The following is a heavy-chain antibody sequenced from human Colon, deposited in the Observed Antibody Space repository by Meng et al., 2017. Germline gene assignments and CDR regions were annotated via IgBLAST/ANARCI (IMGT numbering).Heavy chain of an antibody. D-gene: IGHD1-26*01. Sequence: VNLLSTGPGLLRPSETLSIACTISVCSVISGSHYWSCIRHPPGKGLEFIAYVDYSGNTNYNPSLKGRVTTSIDMSKSQFSLKVSSVTAADTVVYYCAIGPWELDYWGQGLLVTVSS. V-gene: IGHV4-61*01. CDR1: VCSVISGSHY. J-gene: IGHJ4*02. CDR3: AIGPWELDY. CDR2: VDYSGNT.